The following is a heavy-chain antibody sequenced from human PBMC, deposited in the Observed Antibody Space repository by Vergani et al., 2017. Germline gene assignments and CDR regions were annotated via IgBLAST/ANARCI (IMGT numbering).Heavy chain of an antibody. Sequence: EVQLLESGGGLVQPGGSLRLSCAASGFTFSSYAMSWVRQAPGKGLEWVSAISGSGGSTYYADSVKGRFTISRDNAKNSLYLQMNSLRAEDTAVYYCASLGYCSGGSCPYYYGMDVWGQGATVTVSS. D-gene: IGHD2-15*01. CDR1: GFTFSSYA. V-gene: IGHV3-23*01. J-gene: IGHJ6*02. CDR2: ISGSGGST. CDR3: ASLGYCSGGSCPYYYGMDV.